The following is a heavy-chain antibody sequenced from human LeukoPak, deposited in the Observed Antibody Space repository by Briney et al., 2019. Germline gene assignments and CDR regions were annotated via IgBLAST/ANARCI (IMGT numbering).Heavy chain of an antibody. CDR2: INPNSGGT. Sequence: GASVTVSCTASGYTFNGYYMALVRQAHGQGLGLMGWINPNSGGTNYAQKFQGRVTMTRDTSISTAYMELGMLRSDDTAVYYCARDTRYFDYWGQGTLVTVSS. CDR3: ARDTRYFDY. CDR1: GYTFNGYY. D-gene: IGHD1-1*01. J-gene: IGHJ4*02. V-gene: IGHV1-2*02.